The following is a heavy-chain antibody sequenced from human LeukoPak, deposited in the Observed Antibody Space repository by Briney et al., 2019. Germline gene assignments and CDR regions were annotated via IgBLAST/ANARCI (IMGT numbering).Heavy chain of an antibody. CDR3: ARVPRPYDSSGYVYN. V-gene: IGHV1-3*01. D-gene: IGHD3-22*01. Sequence: ASVKVSCKASGYTFTSYAMHWVRQAPGQRLEWMGWINAGNGNTKYSQEFQGRVTITRDTSASTAYMELSSLRSEDTAVYYCARVPRPYDSSGYVYNWGQGTLVTVSS. CDR1: GYTFTSYA. J-gene: IGHJ4*02. CDR2: INAGNGNT.